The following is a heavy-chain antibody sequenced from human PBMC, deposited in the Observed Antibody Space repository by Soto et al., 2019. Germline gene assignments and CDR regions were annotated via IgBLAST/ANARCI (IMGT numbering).Heavy chain of an antibody. V-gene: IGHV1-24*01. Sequence: GASLKVCCKVSGYTLTELSMHWVRQTPGKGLEWMGGFDPEDGETIYAQKFQGRVTMTEDTSTDTAYMELSSLRSEDTAVYYCATLGGYCSSTSCPNWFDPWG. CDR3: ATLGGYCSSTSCPNWFDP. CDR1: GYTLTELS. J-gene: IGHJ5*02. CDR2: FDPEDGET. D-gene: IGHD2-2*01.